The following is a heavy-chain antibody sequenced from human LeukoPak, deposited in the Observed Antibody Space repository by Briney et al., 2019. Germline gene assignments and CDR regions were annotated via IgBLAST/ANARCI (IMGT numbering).Heavy chain of an antibody. CDR2: IKKDGSEK. CDR3: ASPPTYYDFWSGYYRGHYYYYMDV. D-gene: IGHD3-3*01. CDR1: GFTFSSYW. Sequence: GGSLRLSCAASGFTFSSYWMSWVRQAPGKGLEWVANIKKDGSEKYYVDSVKGRFTISRDNAKTSLYLQMNSLRAEDTAVYYCASPPTYYDFWSGYYRGHYYYYMDVWGKGTTVTVSS. J-gene: IGHJ6*03. V-gene: IGHV3-7*01.